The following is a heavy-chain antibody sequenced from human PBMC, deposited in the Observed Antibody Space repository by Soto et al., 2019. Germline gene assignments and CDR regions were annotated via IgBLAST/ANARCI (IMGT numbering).Heavy chain of an antibody. J-gene: IGHJ4*02. Sequence: EVQLLESGGGLVQPGGSLRLSCAASGFTFSHYAMSWVRQAPGKGLEWVSAVSGTSGDTYYAGSVRGRFTVSRDNSKNTLFLQMNSRRVEDTAKYYGAKSLITFGGVVGQTPLFALWGQGTLVTVSS. CDR1: GFTFSHYA. D-gene: IGHD3-16*02. CDR3: AKSLITFGGVVGQTPLFAL. CDR2: VSGTSGDT. V-gene: IGHV3-23*01.